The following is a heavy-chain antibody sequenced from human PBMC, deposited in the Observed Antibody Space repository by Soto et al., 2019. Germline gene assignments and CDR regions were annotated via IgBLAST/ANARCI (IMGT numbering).Heavy chain of an antibody. Sequence: QLVESGGGLVQPGGSLRLSCAASGFSVSNNYMKWVRQAPGKGLEWVSLIYSGGSTYYADSVKGRFTISRDNSKNTLFLQMNSLRVEDTAVYYCARDRGSRWGQGTMVTVSS. J-gene: IGHJ3*01. CDR2: IYSGGST. V-gene: IGHV3-66*01. CDR1: GFSVSNNY. CDR3: ARDRGSR. D-gene: IGHD3-10*01.